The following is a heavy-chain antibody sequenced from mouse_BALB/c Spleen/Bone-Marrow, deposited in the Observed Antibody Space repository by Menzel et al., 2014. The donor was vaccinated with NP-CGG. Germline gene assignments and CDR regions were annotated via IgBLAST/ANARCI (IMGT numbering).Heavy chain of an antibody. J-gene: IGHJ2*01. CDR1: GFSLTSYG. Sequence: QVQLQQSGPGLVAPSQSLSITCTVSGFSLTSYGVHWVRQPPGKGLEWLGVIWAGGSTNYNSALMSRLSISKDNSKSQVFLKMNSLQTDDIAMYYCARRGDGYYLDYWGQGTTLTVSS. CDR3: ARRGDGYYLDY. D-gene: IGHD2-3*01. CDR2: IWAGGST. V-gene: IGHV2-9*02.